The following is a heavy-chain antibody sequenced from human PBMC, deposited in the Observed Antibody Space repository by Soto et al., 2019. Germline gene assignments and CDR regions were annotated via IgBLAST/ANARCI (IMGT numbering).Heavy chain of an antibody. CDR3: ARELVRDYYYYGMDV. D-gene: IGHD6-6*01. CDR1: GGSISSSNW. CDR2: IYHSGST. Sequence: PSETLSLTCAVSGGSISSSNWWSWVRQPPGKGLEWIGEIYHSGSTNYNPSLKSRVTISVDKSKNQFSLKLSSVTAADTAVYYCARELVRDYYYYGMDVWGQGTTVTVSS. J-gene: IGHJ6*02. V-gene: IGHV4-4*02.